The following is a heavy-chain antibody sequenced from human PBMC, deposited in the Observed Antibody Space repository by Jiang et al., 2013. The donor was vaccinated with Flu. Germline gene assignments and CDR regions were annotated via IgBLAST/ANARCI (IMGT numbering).Heavy chain of an antibody. V-gene: IGHV1-46*03. D-gene: IGHD5-24*01. CDR1: GYTFTSYY. J-gene: IGHJ5*02. CDR3: ARAQTDGYYPGYNWFDP. CDR2: INPSGGST. Sequence: SGAEVKKPGASVKVSCKASGYTFTSYYMHWVRQAPGQGLEWMGIINPSGGSTSYAQKFQGRVTMTRDTSTSTVYMELSSLRSEDTAVYYCARAQTDGYYPGYNWFDPWAREPWSPSPQ.